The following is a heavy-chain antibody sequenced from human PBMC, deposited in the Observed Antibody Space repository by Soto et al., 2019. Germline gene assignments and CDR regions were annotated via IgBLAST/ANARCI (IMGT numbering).Heavy chain of an antibody. J-gene: IGHJ5*01. CDR2: IDDSGTT. D-gene: IGHD3-10*01. CDR1: GGSINRSSYY. CDR3: ATLWFGKLLFGS. V-gene: IGHV4-39*01. Sequence: SETLSLTCTVSGGSINRSSYYWGWVRQPPGKGLEWLGSIDDSGTTYYNPSLKSRVTISVDTSKNQFSLNLSSVTAADTAVYYCATLWFGKLLFGSWGQGTRVTVSS.